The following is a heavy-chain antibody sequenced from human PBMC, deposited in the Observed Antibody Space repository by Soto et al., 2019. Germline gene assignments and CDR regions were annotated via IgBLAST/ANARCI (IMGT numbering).Heavy chain of an antibody. D-gene: IGHD3-9*01. CDR2: INTGNGYT. V-gene: IGHV1-3*04. Sequence: QVQLVQSGAEVKKPGASVKVSCKASGYTFATYAIHWVRQAPGQRLEWMGWINTGNGYTEYSQNFRGRVTITRETSASTAYMELSSLRSEDTAMYYCTRGNTIFLNPDYYAYDMDVWGQGTTVTVAS. J-gene: IGHJ6*02. CDR3: TRGNTIFLNPDYYAYDMDV. CDR1: GYTFATYA.